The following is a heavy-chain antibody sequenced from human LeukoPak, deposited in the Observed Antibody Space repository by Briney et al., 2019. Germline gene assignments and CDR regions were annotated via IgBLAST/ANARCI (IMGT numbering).Heavy chain of an antibody. V-gene: IGHV4-31*01. CDR1: AGSISSGGYY. CDR3: ARSRRGYSYGSRSCWFDP. J-gene: IGHJ5*02. CDR2: IYYSGST. Sequence: PSQTLSLTCTVSAGSISSGGYYWGWIRQHPGRGLEFIGYIYYSGSTYYNPSLQSQVTISVDTSKNQFSLNLSSVTAADTAVYYCARSRRGYSYGSRSCWFDPWGQGTLVTVSS. D-gene: IGHD5-18*01.